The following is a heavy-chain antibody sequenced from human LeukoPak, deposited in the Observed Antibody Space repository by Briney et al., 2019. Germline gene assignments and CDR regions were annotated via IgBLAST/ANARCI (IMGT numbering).Heavy chain of an antibody. Sequence: SETLSLTCTVSGGSISSYYWSWIRQPPGKGLEWIGYIYYSGSTNYNPSLKSRVTISVDTSKNQFSLKLGSVTAADTAVYYCARQSGYSSSSRIDYWGQGTLVTVSS. V-gene: IGHV4-59*08. CDR1: GGSISSYY. CDR3: ARQSGYSSSSRIDY. J-gene: IGHJ4*02. D-gene: IGHD6-13*01. CDR2: IYYSGST.